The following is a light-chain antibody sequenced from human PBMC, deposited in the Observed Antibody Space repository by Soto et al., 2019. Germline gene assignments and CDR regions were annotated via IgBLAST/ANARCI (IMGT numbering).Light chain of an antibody. CDR1: QSISHW. J-gene: IGKJ1*01. CDR2: KAS. Sequence: DIQMTQSASTLSSSVGDRVTITCRASQSISHWLAWYQQKPGKAPNLLIYKASTLESGVPSRFSGSGSGTDFTLTISSLQPDDFATYYCQQYSSFWTFGQGTKVDIK. CDR3: QQYSSFWT. V-gene: IGKV1-5*03.